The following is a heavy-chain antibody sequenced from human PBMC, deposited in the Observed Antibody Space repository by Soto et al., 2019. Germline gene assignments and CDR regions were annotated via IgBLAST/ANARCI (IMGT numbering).Heavy chain of an antibody. D-gene: IGHD6-13*01. CDR2: INAASGDT. CDR3: VRRHVSATGIDWFDP. CDR1: GYTFTSYG. J-gene: IGHJ5*02. Sequence: RASVKVSCKASGYTFTSYGIHWVRQAPGQRLEWMGWINAASGDTKYSPKFQGRVTITRDTSASTAYMEPSSLRSEDTAVYYCVRRHVSATGIDWFDPWGQGTLVTVS. V-gene: IGHV1-3*01.